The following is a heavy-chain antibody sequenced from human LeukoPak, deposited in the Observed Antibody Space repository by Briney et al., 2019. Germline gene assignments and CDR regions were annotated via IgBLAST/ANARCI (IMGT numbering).Heavy chain of an antibody. CDR3: ARGSKGMIMDFDY. CDR1: GFTFSSYG. J-gene: IGHJ4*02. CDR2: ISSNGGST. V-gene: IGHV3-64*01. D-gene: IGHD2-8*01. Sequence: GGSLRLSCAASGFTFSSYGMHWVRQAPGKGLEYVSAISSNGGSTYYANSVKGRFTISRDNSKNTLYLQMGSLRAEDMAVYYCARGSKGMIMDFDYWGQGTLVTVSS.